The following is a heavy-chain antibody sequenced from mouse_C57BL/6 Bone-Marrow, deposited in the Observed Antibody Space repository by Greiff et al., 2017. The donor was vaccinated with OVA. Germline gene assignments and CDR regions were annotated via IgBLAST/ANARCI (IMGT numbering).Heavy chain of an antibody. Sequence: VQLQQSGAELVRPGASVTLSCKASGYTFTDYEMHWVKQTPVHGLEWIGAIDPETGGTAYNQKFKGKAILTADKSSSTAYMELRSLTSEDSAVYYCTRKTVVATYWYFDVWGTGTTVTVSS. V-gene: IGHV1-15*01. D-gene: IGHD1-1*01. CDR3: TRKTVVATYWYFDV. CDR1: GYTFTDYE. CDR2: IDPETGGT. J-gene: IGHJ1*03.